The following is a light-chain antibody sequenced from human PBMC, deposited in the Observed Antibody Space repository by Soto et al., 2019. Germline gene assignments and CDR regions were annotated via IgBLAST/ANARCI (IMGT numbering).Light chain of an antibody. V-gene: IGLV3-1*01. J-gene: IGLJ2*01. CDR3: QAWDNRTVV. Sequence: SYELTQAPSVSVSPGQTASITCSGDKLGDKYACWYQQKPGQSPVVVIYQDTKRPSGIPERFSGSNSGSAATLTISGTQAMDEADYYCQAWDNRTVVFGGVTKLTVL. CDR2: QDT. CDR1: KLGDKY.